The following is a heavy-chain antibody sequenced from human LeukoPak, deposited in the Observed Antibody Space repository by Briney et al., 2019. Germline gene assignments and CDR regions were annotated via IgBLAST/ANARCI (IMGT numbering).Heavy chain of an antibody. V-gene: IGHV5-51*01. D-gene: IGHD1-26*01. CDR1: GYSFTSYW. J-gene: IGHJ6*02. CDR2: IYPGDSQT. CDR3: ATHYCGRSLPLGSMDV. Sequence: GESLKISCKGSGYSFTSYWIGWVRRMPGKGLEWVGIIYPGDSQTRYSPSFQGQVTMSADKSISTAYLQWSSLKASDTAMYYCATHYCGRSLPLGSMDVWGQGTTVTVSS.